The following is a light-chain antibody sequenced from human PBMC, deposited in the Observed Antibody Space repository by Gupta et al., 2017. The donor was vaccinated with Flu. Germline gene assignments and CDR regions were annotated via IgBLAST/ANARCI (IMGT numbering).Light chain of an antibody. CDR2: GAS. V-gene: IGKV3-15*01. CDR1: QSVSSN. Sequence: PATLSVSTGERATLSCRASQSVSSNLAWYQQKPGQAPRLLIYGASTRATGIPARFSGSGSGTEFTLTISSLQSEDFAVYYCQQYNNWPWTFGQGTKVEIK. CDR3: QQYNNWPWT. J-gene: IGKJ1*01.